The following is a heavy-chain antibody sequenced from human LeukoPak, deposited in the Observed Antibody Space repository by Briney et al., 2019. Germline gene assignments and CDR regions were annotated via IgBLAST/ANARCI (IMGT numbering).Heavy chain of an antibody. CDR2: ISSSSSYI. CDR3: ARATYGDYVDYFDY. D-gene: IGHD4-17*01. CDR1: GFTFSSYV. Sequence: GGSLRLSCEASGFTFSSYVISWVRQAPGKGLEWVSSISSSSSYIYYADSVKGRFTISRDNAKNSLYLQMNSLRAEDTAVYYCARATYGDYVDYFDYWGQGTLVTVSS. J-gene: IGHJ4*02. V-gene: IGHV3-21*01.